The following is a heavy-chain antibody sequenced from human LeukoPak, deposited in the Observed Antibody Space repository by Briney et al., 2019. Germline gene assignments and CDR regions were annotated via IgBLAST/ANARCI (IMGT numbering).Heavy chain of an antibody. D-gene: IGHD2-21*01. CDR2: ITASSTTI. Sequence: PGGSLRLSCAASGFSFSNYEMNWVRQAPGKGLEWISYITASSTTIYYADSVKGRFTISRDNAKNSLYLQMNGLRGEDTAVYYCAKGPGACGHFNWFDPWGQGTLVTVSS. CDR1: GFSFSNYE. CDR3: AKGPGACGHFNWFDP. J-gene: IGHJ5*02. V-gene: IGHV3-48*03.